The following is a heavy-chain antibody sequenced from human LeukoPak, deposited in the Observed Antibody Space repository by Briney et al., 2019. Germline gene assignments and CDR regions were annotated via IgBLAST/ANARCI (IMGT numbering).Heavy chain of an antibody. J-gene: IGHJ6*02. CDR1: GGSISSYY. CDR2: IYYSGST. CDR3: ARAQKMDV. Sequence: SETLSLTCTVSGGSISSYYWSWIRQAPGKGLEWIGNIYYSGSTNYNPSLKSRVTMSVDTSKNQFSLKLSSVTAADTAVYYCARAQKMDVWGQGTTVTVS. V-gene: IGHV4-59*12.